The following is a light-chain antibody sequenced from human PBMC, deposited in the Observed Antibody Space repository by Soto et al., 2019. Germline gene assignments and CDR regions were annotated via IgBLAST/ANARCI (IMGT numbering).Light chain of an antibody. CDR3: QQYNNWPRAT. Sequence: EIVMTQSPATLSLSPGERATLSCRASQSISSNLAWYQQKPGQAPRLLMFRTSSRATGFPARFSGSGSGTEVNLTISSLQSADFGVYYCQQYNNWPRATFGGGTKVEIK. V-gene: IGKV3-15*01. CDR1: QSISSN. CDR2: RTS. J-gene: IGKJ4*01.